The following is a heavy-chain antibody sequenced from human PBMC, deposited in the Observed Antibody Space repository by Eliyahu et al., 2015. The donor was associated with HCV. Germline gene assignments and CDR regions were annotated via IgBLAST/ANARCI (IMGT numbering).Heavy chain of an antibody. CDR1: AFTFNSYA. Sequence: EVQLLESGGGLVQPGGSLRLSCAASAFTFNSYAMSWVRQTPGKGLEWVSSISGSGGDTYYADSVKGRFTISRDNSKNTLYLQMNFLTGEDTAVYYCAKRPKEATGSYFYFDHWGQGTLVTVSS. V-gene: IGHV3-23*01. D-gene: IGHD1-26*01. CDR2: ISGSGGDT. J-gene: IGHJ4*02. CDR3: AKRPKEATGSYFYFDH.